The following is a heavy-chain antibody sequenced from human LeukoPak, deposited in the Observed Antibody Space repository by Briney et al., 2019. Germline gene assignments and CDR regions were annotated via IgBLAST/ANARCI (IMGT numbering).Heavy chain of an antibody. J-gene: IGHJ6*02. V-gene: IGHV3-30*03. CDR2: ISYDGSNK. D-gene: IGHD2-2*02. CDR3: ASLPYCSSTSCYNYGMDV. CDR1: GFTLSTNA. Sequence: GGSLRLSCLTSGFTLSTNAMSWVRQAPGKGLEWVAVISYDGSNKYYADSVKGRFTISRDNSKNTLYLQMNSLRAEDTAVYYCASLPYCSSTSCYNYGMDVWGQGTTVTVSS.